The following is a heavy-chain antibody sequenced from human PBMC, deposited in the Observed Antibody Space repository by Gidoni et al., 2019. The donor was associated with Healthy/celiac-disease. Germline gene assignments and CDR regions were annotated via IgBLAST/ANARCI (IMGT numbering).Heavy chain of an antibody. Sequence: EVQLLESGGGLVQPGGSLRRSCTASGFTLLRYAMSWVRQSPGKGLEWVSAISGGGGSTYYADSVKGRFTISRDNSKNTLYLQMNSLRAEDTAVYYCAKSPDSMVEEVDYFDYWGQGTLVTVSS. D-gene: IGHD2-15*01. CDR3: AKSPDSMVEEVDYFDY. J-gene: IGHJ4*02. V-gene: IGHV3-23*01. CDR2: ISGGGGST. CDR1: GFTLLRYA.